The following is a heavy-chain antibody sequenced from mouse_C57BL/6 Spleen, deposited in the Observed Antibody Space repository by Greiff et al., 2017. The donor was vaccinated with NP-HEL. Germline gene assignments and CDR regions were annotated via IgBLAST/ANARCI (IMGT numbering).Heavy chain of an antibody. J-gene: IGHJ4*01. V-gene: IGHV5-4*03. CDR3: TSALYDSSEGHYAMDY. CDR2: ISDGGSYT. D-gene: IGHD1-1*01. Sequence: EVKLVESGGGLVKPGGSLKLSCAASGFTFSSYAMSWVRQTPEKRLEWVATISDGGSYTYYPDNVKGRFTISRDNAKNNLCLQMSHLKSEDTAMYYCTSALYDSSEGHYAMDYWGQGTSVTVSS. CDR1: GFTFSSYA.